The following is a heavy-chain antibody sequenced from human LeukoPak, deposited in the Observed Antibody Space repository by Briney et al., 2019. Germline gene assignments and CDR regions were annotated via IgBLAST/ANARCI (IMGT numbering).Heavy chain of an antibody. CDR3: AKAGDYSYFDY. Sequence: GGSLRLSCAASGFTFTYYAMNWVRQAPGKALEWVSAISGSDGSTYYAGSVKARFTIYRDNSKNTLYLQMNSRRAEDTAVYYCAKAGDYSYFDYWGQGTLVTVSS. CDR1: GFTFTYYA. CDR2: ISGSDGST. J-gene: IGHJ4*02. V-gene: IGHV3-23*01. D-gene: IGHD4-11*01.